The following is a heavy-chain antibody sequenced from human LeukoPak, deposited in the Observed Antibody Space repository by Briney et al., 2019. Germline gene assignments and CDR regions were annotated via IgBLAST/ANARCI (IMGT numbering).Heavy chain of an antibody. J-gene: IGHJ3*02. CDR1: GGSFSGYY. V-gene: IGHV4-34*01. D-gene: IGHD3-10*01. CDR2: INHSGST. CDR3: ARDHGSGYWGAFDI. Sequence: PSETLSLTCAVYGGSFSGYYWSWIRQPPGKGLEWIGEINHSGSTNYNPSLKSRVTISVDTSKSQFSLKLSSVTAADTAVYYCARDHGSGYWGAFDIWGQGTMVTVSS.